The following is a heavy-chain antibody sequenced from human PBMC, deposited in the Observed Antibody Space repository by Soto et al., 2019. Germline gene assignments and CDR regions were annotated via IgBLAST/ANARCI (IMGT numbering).Heavy chain of an antibody. CDR3: ARDPGYYYDSSGYYYYYGMDV. CDR1: GGSVSSGSYY. D-gene: IGHD3-22*01. CDR2: IYYSGST. V-gene: IGHV4-61*01. J-gene: IGHJ6*02. Sequence: SETLSLTCTVSGGSVSSGSYYWSWIRQPPGKGLEWIGYIYYSGSTNYNPSLKSRVTISVDTSKNQFSLKLSSVTAADTAVYYCARDPGYYYDSSGYYYYYGMDVWGQGTTVTVSS.